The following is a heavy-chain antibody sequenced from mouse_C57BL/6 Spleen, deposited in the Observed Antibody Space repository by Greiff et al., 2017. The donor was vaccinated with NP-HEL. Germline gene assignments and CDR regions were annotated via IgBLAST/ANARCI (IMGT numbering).Heavy chain of an antibody. CDR1: GYAFSSSW. V-gene: IGHV1-82*01. CDR2: IYPGDGDT. CDR3: AREDGNYGAY. Sequence: QVQLQQSGPELVKPGASVKISCKASGYAFSSSWMNWVKQRPGKGLEWIGRIYPGDGDTNYNGKFKGKATLTADKSSSTAYMQLSSLTSEDSAVYFCAREDGNYGAYWGQGTLVTVSA. D-gene: IGHD2-1*01. J-gene: IGHJ3*01.